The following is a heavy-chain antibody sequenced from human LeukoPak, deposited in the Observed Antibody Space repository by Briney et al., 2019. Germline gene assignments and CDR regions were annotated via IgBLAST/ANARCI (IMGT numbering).Heavy chain of an antibody. CDR2: IYHSGST. CDR3: ARLRYYGSGKGAFDI. CDR1: GYSISSGYY. J-gene: IGHJ3*02. D-gene: IGHD3-10*01. Sequence: SETLSLTCTVSGYSISSGYYWGWIRQPPGKGLEWIGSIYHSGSTYYNPSLKSRVTISVDTSKNQFSLKLSSVTAADTAVYYCARLRYYGSGKGAFDIWGQGTMVTVSS. V-gene: IGHV4-38-2*02.